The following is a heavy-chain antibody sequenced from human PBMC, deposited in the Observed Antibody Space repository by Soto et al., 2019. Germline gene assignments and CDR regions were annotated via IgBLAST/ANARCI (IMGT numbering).Heavy chain of an antibody. D-gene: IGHD4-17*01. CDR2: ISAYNGNT. Sequence: QVQLVQSGAEVKQPGASVKVSCKASGYTFTSYGISWVRQATGQGLEWMGWISAYNGNTNYAQKLQGRVTMTTDTSTSTAYRELRSLRSDDTAVYYCARGDYGYYPFDGMDVWGQGTTVTVSS. CDR3: ARGDYGYYPFDGMDV. CDR1: GYTFTSYG. V-gene: IGHV1-18*01. J-gene: IGHJ6*02.